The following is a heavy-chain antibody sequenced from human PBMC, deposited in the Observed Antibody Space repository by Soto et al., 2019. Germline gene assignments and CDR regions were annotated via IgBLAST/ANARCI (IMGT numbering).Heavy chain of an antibody. CDR3: ARMNQLAPKRNAFDI. CDR1: GDSISSYF. D-gene: IGHD1-1*01. Sequence: SETLSLTCTVSGDSISSYFWTWIRQPPGKGLQWIGYIHYSGNTNYNPSLKSRVTMSVDTSKNQFSLRLTSVTAADTAVYYCARMNQLAPKRNAFDIWGQGTMVTVSS. J-gene: IGHJ3*02. V-gene: IGHV4-59*01. CDR2: IHYSGNT.